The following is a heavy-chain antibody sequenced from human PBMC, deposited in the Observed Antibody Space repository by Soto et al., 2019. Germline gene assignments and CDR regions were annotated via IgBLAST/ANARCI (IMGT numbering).Heavy chain of an antibody. D-gene: IGHD4-17*01. CDR2: IYWDDDK. Sequence: QITLKESGPPLVKPTQTLTLTCTFSGFSLSTSGVGVGWIRQPPGKALEWLALIYWDDDKRYSPSLKSRLTITKDTSKNQVVLTMTNMDPVDTATYYCAHVACYGDYHNWFDPWGQGTLVTVSS. CDR3: AHVACYGDYHNWFDP. J-gene: IGHJ5*02. CDR1: GFSLSTSGVG. V-gene: IGHV2-5*02.